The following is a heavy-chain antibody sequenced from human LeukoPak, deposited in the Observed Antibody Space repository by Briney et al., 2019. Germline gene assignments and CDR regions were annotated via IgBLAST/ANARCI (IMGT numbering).Heavy chain of an antibody. CDR2: MNPNSGNT. J-gene: IGHJ5*02. D-gene: IGHD2-15*01. CDR1: GYTFTSYD. CDR3: ARGECSGGSCYAHRWFDP. Sequence: ASVKVSCKASGYTFTSYDINWVRQATGQGREWMGWMNPNSGNTGYAQKFQGRVTMTRNTSISTAYMELGSLRSEDTAVYYCARGECSGGSCYAHRWFDPWGQGTLVTVSS. V-gene: IGHV1-8*01.